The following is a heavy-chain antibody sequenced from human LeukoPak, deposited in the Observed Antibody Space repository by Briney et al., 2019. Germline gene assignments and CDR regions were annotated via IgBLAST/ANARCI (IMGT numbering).Heavy chain of an antibody. J-gene: IGHJ4*02. V-gene: IGHV3-23*01. Sequence: SGGSLRLSCAASGFTFNNYAMAWVRQAPGKGLEWVSGISGSGGSTFYSMKGRFTISRDNSKNTLFLQMNRLRAEDTAIYYCAKAGEYCPDGSRYSENYYFDYWGQGTLVTVSS. CDR1: GFTFNNYA. CDR3: AKAGEYCPDGSRYSENYYFDY. D-gene: IGHD2-8*01. CDR2: ISGSGGST.